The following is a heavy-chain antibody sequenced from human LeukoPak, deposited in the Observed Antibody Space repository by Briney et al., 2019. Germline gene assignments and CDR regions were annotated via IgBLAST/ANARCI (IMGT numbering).Heavy chain of an antibody. J-gene: IGHJ4*02. V-gene: IGHV4-34*01. CDR1: GGSFSGYY. D-gene: IGHD5-24*01. Sequence: SGTLSLTCAVYGGSFSGYYWSWIRQPPGKGLEWIGEINHSGSTNYNPSLKSRVTISVDTSKNQFSLKLSSVTAADTAVYYCARGSGRDGYNYKYWGQGTLVTVSS. CDR2: INHSGST. CDR3: ARGSGRDGYNYKY.